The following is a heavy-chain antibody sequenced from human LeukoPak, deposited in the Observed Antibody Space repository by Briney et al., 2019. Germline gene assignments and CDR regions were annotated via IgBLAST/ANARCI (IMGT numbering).Heavy chain of an antibody. CDR3: ARVVTAWSMDV. V-gene: IGHV3-7*01. CDR1: GFAFSSYW. Sequence: GGSLRLSCAASGFAFSSYWMSWFRQAPGQGLEWVANIKRDGSEKFYADSVTGRFTVSRDNAENSLFLQMNSLRAEDTALYYCARVVTAWSMDVWGKGTTVTVSS. CDR2: IKRDGSEK. D-gene: IGHD2-21*02. J-gene: IGHJ6*03.